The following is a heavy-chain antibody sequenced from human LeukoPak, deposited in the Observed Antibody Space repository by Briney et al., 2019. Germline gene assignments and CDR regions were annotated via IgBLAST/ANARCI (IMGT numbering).Heavy chain of an antibody. J-gene: IGHJ4*02. V-gene: IGHV3-7*01. D-gene: IGHD3-10*01. CDR1: GFPFHNYW. Sequence: GGSLRLSCAASGFPFHNYWMTWVRQAPGRGLEWVANINQDENEKYYLDSVKGRFTISRDNAETSLFLQMTSLRVEDTAIYYCARGLYGSGRRSLMAHWGPGTLVAVSS. CDR2: INQDENEK. CDR3: ARGLYGSGRRSLMAH.